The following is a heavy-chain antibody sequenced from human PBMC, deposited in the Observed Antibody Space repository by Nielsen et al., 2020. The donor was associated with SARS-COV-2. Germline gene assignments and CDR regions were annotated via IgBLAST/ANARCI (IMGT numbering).Heavy chain of an antibody. CDR3: ARGGATVDTAMVTLY. CDR1: GYTFTSYY. CDR2: INPSGGST. J-gene: IGHJ4*02. Sequence: ASVKVSCKASGYTFTSYYMHWVRQAPGQGLEWMGIINPSGGSTSYAQKFQGRVTMTRDTSTSTVYMELSSLRSEGTAVYYCARGGATVDTAMVTLYWGQGTLVTVSS. D-gene: IGHD5-18*01. V-gene: IGHV1-46*01.